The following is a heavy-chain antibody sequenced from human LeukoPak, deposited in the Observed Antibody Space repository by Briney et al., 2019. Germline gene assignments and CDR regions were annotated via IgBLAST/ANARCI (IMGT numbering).Heavy chain of an antibody. CDR1: GGSISSGDYY. J-gene: IGHJ3*02. V-gene: IGHV4-30-4*01. D-gene: IGHD3-22*01. CDR3: ARVGGGYGAFDI. CDR2: IYYSGST. Sequence: SQTLSLTCTVSGGSISSGDYYWSWIRQPPGKGLEWIGYIYYSGSTYYNPSLKSRVTISVDTSKNQFSLKLSSVTAADTAVYYCARVGGGYGAFDIWGQGTMVTVSS.